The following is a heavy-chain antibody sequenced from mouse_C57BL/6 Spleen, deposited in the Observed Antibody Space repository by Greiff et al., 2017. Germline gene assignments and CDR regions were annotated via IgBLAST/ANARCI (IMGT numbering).Heavy chain of an antibody. Sequence: VQLQQSGPELVKPGASVKISCKASGYAFSSSWMHWVKQRPGQGLEWIGRIYPGDGDTNYTGKFTGKATLTSDTSSSTAYMQLSSLTSEDSAVYACARWATGCDSRYFDYWGQGTTLTVSS. D-gene: IGHD1-1*01. V-gene: IGHV1-82*01. J-gene: IGHJ2*01. CDR3: ARWATGCDSRYFDY. CDR1: GYAFSSSW. CDR2: IYPGDGDT.